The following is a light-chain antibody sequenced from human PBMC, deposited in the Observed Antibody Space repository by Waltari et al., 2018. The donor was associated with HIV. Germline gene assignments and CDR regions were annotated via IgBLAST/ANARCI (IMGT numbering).Light chain of an antibody. V-gene: IGLV2-23*02. CDR1: SSSVGSYYL. CDR3: CSYAGSSTFVV. CDR2: EVS. Sequence: QSALTQPASVSGSPGQSMPISCTGTSSSVGSYYLSSRYQQPPGKAPKLMIYEVSKRPSGVSNRFSGSKSGNTASLTISGLQAEDEADYYCCSYAGSSTFVVFGGGTKLTVL. J-gene: IGLJ2*01.